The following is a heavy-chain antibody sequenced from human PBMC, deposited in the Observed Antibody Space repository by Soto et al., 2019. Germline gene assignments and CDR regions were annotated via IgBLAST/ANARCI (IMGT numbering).Heavy chain of an antibody. Sequence: ASVKVSCKAAGYTFTDSAIHWLRPAAGQRLGCLGCIAPGNGNTKHSQNFRGSVTITRDTSATTASMELSGLRSEDTAVYYCAKGSRMCTPDYWGQGTLVTVSS. CDR3: AKGSRMCTPDY. CDR1: GYTFTDSA. V-gene: IGHV1-3*01. J-gene: IGHJ4*02. CDR2: IAPGNGNT.